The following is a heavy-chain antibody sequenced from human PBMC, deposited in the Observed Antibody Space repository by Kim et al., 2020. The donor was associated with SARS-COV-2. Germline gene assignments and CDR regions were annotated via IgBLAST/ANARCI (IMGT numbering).Heavy chain of an antibody. Sequence: VKGRCTISRDNAKDSLYLQMNSLRAEDTAVYYCARGGYDILTGYHDAFDIWGQGTMVTVSS. CDR3: ARGGYDILTGYHDAFDI. J-gene: IGHJ3*02. D-gene: IGHD3-9*01. V-gene: IGHV3-7*04.